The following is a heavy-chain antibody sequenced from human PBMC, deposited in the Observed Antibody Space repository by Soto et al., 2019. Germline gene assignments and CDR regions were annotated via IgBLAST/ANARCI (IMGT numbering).Heavy chain of an antibody. D-gene: IGHD6-25*01. CDR3: ARDHRAAGYYFDY. V-gene: IGHV1-69*13. CDR1: GGTFSRYA. J-gene: IGHJ4*02. CDR2: IIPIFGTA. Sequence: SVEVTCKASGGTFSRYAMSCVRQAPGQGLEWMGGIIPIFGTANYAQKFQGRVTITADESTSTAYMELSSLRSEDTAVYYCARDHRAAGYYFDYWGQGTLVTLSS.